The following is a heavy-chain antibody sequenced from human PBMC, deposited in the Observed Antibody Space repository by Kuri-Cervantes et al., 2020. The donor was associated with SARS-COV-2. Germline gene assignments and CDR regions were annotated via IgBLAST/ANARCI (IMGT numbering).Heavy chain of an antibody. CDR2: IDWDDDK. CDR1: GFSLSTSGMC. V-gene: IGHV2-70*01. Sequence: SGPTLVKPTQTLTLTCTFSGFSLSTSGMCVSWIRQPPGKALEWLALIDWDDDKYYSTSLKTRLTISKDTPKNQVVLTMTNMDPVDTATYYCARIRVEMATIGDYYYYGMDVWGQGTTVTVSS. D-gene: IGHD5-24*01. CDR3: ARIRVEMATIGDYYYYGMDV. J-gene: IGHJ6*02.